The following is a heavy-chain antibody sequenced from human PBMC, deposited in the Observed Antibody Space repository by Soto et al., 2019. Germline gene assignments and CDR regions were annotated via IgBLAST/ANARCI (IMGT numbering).Heavy chain of an antibody. CDR1: GFAFNNYW. Sequence: HLVESGGSLVRPGGSLTLSCAASGFAFNNYWMSWVRLAPGKGPEWVANIQTDGSQKYYVDSVKGRFTISRDNAKNSLSLQMNSLIVEDTAVYYCARAGYWGQGALVTVSS. V-gene: IGHV3-7*01. CDR3: ARAGY. J-gene: IGHJ4*02. CDR2: IQTDGSQK.